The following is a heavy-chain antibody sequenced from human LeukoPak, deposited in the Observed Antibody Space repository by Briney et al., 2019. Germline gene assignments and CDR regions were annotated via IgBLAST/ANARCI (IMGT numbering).Heavy chain of an antibody. CDR3: ARDTDTALDV. J-gene: IGHJ6*02. Sequence: GSLRLSCVASGFTFSDHYMDWVRQAPGQGLEWIARTKNRGNSHITQYAASVNGRFTASSDDSKTSLYLQMNSLKTEDTAVYYCARDTDTALDVWGQGTTVTVSS. CDR2: TKNRGNSHIT. V-gene: IGHV3-72*01. CDR1: GFTFSDHY.